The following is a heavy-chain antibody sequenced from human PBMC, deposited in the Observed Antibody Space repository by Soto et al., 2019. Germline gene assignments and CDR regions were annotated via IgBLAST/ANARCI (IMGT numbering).Heavy chain of an antibody. CDR3: ARDSPPVDY. CDR2: ISAYNGNT. J-gene: IGHJ4*02. Sequence: QVQLVQSGAEVKKPGASVKVSCKASGYTFTSYGVSWVRQAPGQGLEWMGWISAYNGNTKYAEKLQGRVTMTTDTSTNTAYMDLRSLRSDDTAVYYCARDSPPVDYWGQGTLVTVSS. V-gene: IGHV1-18*01. CDR1: GYTFTSYG.